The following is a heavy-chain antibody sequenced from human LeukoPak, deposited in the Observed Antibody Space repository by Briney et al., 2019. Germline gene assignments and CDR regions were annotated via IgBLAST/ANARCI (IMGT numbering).Heavy chain of an antibody. CDR1: GYTFTDYY. Sequence: ASVTVSCKASGYTFTDYYMHWVRQAPGHRIEWLGWVNPNSGGTNYAQTFRGRLTMTGDASISSAYMEMGRLKSDDSAMYYCARSRIPIFGVAISGPPDFDYWGQGTLVTVSS. D-gene: IGHD3-3*01. CDR2: VNPNSGGT. CDR3: ARSRIPIFGVAISGPPDFDY. J-gene: IGHJ4*02. V-gene: IGHV1-2*02.